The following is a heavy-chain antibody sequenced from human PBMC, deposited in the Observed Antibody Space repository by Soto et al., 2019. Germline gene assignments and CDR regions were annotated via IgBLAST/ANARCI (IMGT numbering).Heavy chain of an antibody. CDR1: GGSISSSSYY. V-gene: IGHV4-39*07. J-gene: IGHJ4*02. CDR2: IYYSGST. D-gene: IGHD6-13*01. CDR3: ARVRGTAGKRYFDY. Sequence: PSETLSLTCTVSGGSISSSSYYWGWIRQPPGKGLEWIGSIYYSGSTYYNPSLRSRVTISVDTSKNQFSLKLSSVTPADTAVYYCARVRGTAGKRYFDYWGPGTLVTVSS.